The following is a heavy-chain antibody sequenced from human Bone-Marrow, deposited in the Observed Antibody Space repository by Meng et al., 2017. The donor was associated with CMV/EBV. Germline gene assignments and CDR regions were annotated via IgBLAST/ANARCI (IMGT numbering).Heavy chain of an antibody. CDR2: IYHSGST. D-gene: IGHD6-13*01. J-gene: IGHJ6*01. Sequence: SETLSLTCTVSGGSVSSGSYYWSWIRQPPGKGLEWIGSIYHSGSTYYNPSLKSRVTISVDTSKNQFSLKLSSVTAADTAVYYCAREIGGASSWMPKHYYYYGTDVWGQGTTVT. CDR1: GGSVSSGSYY. CDR3: AREIGGASSWMPKHYYYYGTDV. V-gene: IGHV4-39*07.